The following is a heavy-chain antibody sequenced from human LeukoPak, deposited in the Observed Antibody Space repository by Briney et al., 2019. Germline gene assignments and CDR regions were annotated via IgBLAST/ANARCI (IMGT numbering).Heavy chain of an antibody. CDR3: ASRKLGNDY. CDR1: GDSISSDDYY. J-gene: IGHJ4*02. CDR2: IYYTGT. D-gene: IGHD7-27*01. Sequence: SETLSLTCTVSGDSISSDDYYWSWIRQSPGKGLEWIGYIYYTGTSYNPSLKSRVTISADTSKNQFSLNLSSVTAADTAVYYCASRKLGNDYWGQGTLVTVSS. V-gene: IGHV4-61*08.